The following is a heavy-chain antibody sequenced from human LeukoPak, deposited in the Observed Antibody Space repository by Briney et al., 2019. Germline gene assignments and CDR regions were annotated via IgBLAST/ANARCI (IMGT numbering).Heavy chain of an antibody. V-gene: IGHV1-24*01. Sequence: ASVKVSCKVSGYTLTELSMHWVRQAPGKGLEWMGGFDPEDGETIYAQKFQGRVTITADKSTSTAYMELSSLRSEDTAVYYCARGPKWELGWFDPWGQGTLVTVSS. D-gene: IGHD1-26*01. CDR1: GYTLTELS. CDR2: FDPEDGET. CDR3: ARGPKWELGWFDP. J-gene: IGHJ5*02.